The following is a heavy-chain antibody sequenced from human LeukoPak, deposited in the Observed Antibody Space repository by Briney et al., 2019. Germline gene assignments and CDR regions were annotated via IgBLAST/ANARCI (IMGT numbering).Heavy chain of an antibody. CDR2: ISGSGGST. V-gene: IGHV3-23*01. CDR1: GFTFSSYA. J-gene: IGHJ5*02. D-gene: IGHD3-3*01. CDR3: AKDTSYYDFWSGYRDTYNWFDP. Sequence: GGSLRLSCAASGFTFSSYAMSWVRQAPGKGLEWVSAISGSGGSTYYADSVKGRFTISRDNSKNTLYLQMNSLRAEDTAVYYCAKDTSYYDFWSGYRDTYNWFDPWGQGTLVTVSS.